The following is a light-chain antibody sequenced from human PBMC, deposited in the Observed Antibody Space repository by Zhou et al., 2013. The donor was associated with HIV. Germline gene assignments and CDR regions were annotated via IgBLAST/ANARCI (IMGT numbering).Light chain of an antibody. V-gene: IGKV3-20*01. J-gene: IGKJ2*01. CDR3: QHSSSLHA. Sequence: VLTQSPDTLSLFVGQRATLSCRASQNVSGDYLTWFHQKPGQAPRLLIFGASNRATDIPDRFRGSGSGTDFTLTITRLEPEDFAFYYCQHSSSLHAFGQGTKLEIK. CDR1: QNVSGDY. CDR2: GAS.